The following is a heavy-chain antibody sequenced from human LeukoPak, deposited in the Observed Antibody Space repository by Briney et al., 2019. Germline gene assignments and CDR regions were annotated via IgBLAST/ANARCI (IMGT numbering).Heavy chain of an antibody. CDR1: GFTFSSYA. V-gene: IGHV3-30-3*01. J-gene: IGHJ4*02. Sequence: GGSLRLSCAASGFTFSSYAMHWVRQAPGKGLEWVAVISYDGSNKYYADSVKGRFTISRDNSKNTLYLQMNSLRAEDTAVYYCARDLVSDSSGYKDYWGQGTLVTVSS. D-gene: IGHD3-22*01. CDR2: ISYDGSNK. CDR3: ARDLVSDSSGYKDY.